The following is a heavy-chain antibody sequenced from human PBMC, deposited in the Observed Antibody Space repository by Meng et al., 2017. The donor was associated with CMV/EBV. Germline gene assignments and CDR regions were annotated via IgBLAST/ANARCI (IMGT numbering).Heavy chain of an antibody. CDR1: GGSISSSSYY. CDR3: ARQGGASPTTGVF. CDR2: LYYTGST. J-gene: IGHJ4*02. V-gene: IGHV4-39*01. D-gene: IGHD1-26*01. Sequence: SETLSLTCTVSGGSISSSSYYWGWVRQPPGQGFEWIGSLYYTGSTYYNTSLGSRVTMSVDTSRNQFSLKLSSVTAADTAVYYCARQGGASPTTGVFWGPGILVTVPQ.